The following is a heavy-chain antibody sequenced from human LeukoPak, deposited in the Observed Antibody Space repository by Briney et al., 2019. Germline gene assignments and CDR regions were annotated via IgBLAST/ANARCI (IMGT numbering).Heavy chain of an antibody. J-gene: IGHJ4*02. Sequence: SVKVSCKASGGTFSSYAISWVRQAPGQGLEWMGGIIPIFGTANYAQKFQGRVTITADESTSTAYMELSSLRSEDTAVYYCARIHVNSLMSGYFDYWGQGTLDTVSS. CDR3: ARIHVNSLMSGYFDY. D-gene: IGHD2-21*01. CDR1: GGTFSSYA. V-gene: IGHV1-69*13. CDR2: IIPIFGTA.